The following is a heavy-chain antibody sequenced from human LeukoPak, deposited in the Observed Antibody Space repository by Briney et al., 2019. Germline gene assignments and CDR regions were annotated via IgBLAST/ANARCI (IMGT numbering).Heavy chain of an antibody. D-gene: IGHD2-2*01. CDR3: ANSHPINIVVVPAAH. CDR2: INPNSAGT. V-gene: IGHV1-2*02. Sequence: EXXXXINPNSAGTNYAQKFQGRVTMTRDTSISTAYMELSRLRSDDTAVYYCANSHPINIVVVPAAHWGQGTTVTVSS. J-gene: IGHJ6*02.